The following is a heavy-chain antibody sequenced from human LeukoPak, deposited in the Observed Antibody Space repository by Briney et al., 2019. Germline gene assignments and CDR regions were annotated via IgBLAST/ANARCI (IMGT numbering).Heavy chain of an antibody. V-gene: IGHV3-23*01. CDR2: ISGGGDDT. CDR3: ASAGPDPYPFDY. J-gene: IGHJ4*02. CDR1: GFTFSNYA. D-gene: IGHD2-2*02. Sequence: GRSLRLSCAASGFTFSNYAMCWVGQAPGKGLEWVSAISGGGDDTYYTDSVRGRFTISRENSKNTLFLQMNSLRAEDTAVYYCASAGPDPYPFDYWGQGTLVTVSS.